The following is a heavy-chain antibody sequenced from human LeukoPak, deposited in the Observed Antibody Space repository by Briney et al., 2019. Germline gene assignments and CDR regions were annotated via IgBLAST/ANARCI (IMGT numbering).Heavy chain of an antibody. D-gene: IGHD3-22*01. CDR2: IDGSGGST. Sequence: GGSLRLSCAASGFTFSSYAMSWVRQAPGKGLEWVSAIDGSGGSTYYADSLKGRVTISEDNSKNTLYLQMNSLRAEDTAVYYCAINAKTYYYDSSGSYYFDYWGQGTLVTVSS. V-gene: IGHV3-23*01. CDR3: AINAKTYYYDSSGSYYFDY. CDR1: GFTFSSYA. J-gene: IGHJ4*02.